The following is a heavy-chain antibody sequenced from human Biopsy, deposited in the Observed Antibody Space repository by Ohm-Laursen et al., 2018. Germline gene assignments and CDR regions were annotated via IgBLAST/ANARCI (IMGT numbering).Heavy chain of an antibody. CDR3: ATSTMVRSSGHAFDI. J-gene: IGHJ3*02. Sequence: SLRLSCTASEFTFSGYSMNWVRQAPGRGLEWVSYINVYSNKKYYADSVKGRVTISSDNSKNALYLQMSSLRAEDTAVYYCATSTMVRSSGHAFDIWGQGTVVTVS. D-gene: IGHD3-10*01. CDR1: EFTFSGYS. CDR2: INVYSNKK. V-gene: IGHV3-48*01.